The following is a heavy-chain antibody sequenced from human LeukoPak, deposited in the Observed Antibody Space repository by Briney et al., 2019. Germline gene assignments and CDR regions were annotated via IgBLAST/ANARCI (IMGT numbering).Heavy chain of an antibody. CDR1: GITLSSYS. D-gene: IGHD3-10*01. CDR2: ISSSSSYI. CDR3: ARGPHTRPMVRGVGWFFERY. V-gene: IGHV3-21*04. J-gene: IGHJ4*02. Sequence: GGSLRLSCAASGITLSSYSMNWVRQAPGKGLEWVSSISSSSSYIYYADSVKGRFTISRDNAKNSLYLQMNSLRAEDTAVYYCARGPHTRPMVRGVGWFFERYWGQGTLVTVSS.